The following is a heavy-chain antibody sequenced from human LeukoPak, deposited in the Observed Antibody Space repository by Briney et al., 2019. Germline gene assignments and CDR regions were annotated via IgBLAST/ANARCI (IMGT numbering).Heavy chain of an antibody. CDR3: AKDYYDSSGYYYGYYYYGMDV. CDR1: GFTFDDYA. D-gene: IGHD3-22*01. J-gene: IGHJ6*02. Sequence: PGGSLRLSCAASGFTFDDYAMHWVRQAPGKGLEWVSGISWNSGSIGYADSVKGRFTISRDNAKNSLYLQMNSLRAEDTALCYCAKDYYDSSGYYYGYYYYGMDVWGQGTTVTVSS. V-gene: IGHV3-9*01. CDR2: ISWNSGSI.